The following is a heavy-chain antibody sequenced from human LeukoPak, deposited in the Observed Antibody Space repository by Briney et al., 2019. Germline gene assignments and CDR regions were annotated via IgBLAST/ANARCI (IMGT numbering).Heavy chain of an antibody. V-gene: IGHV1-2*02. CDR1: GCTFTGYY. Sequence: GASVKVSCKASGCTFTGYYMHWVRQAPGQGLEWMGWINPNSGGTDYAQKFQGRVTMTRDTSISTAYMELTRMTSDDTAVYYCAREPIRSGWSYSDYWGQGTLVTVSS. D-gene: IGHD6-19*01. J-gene: IGHJ4*02. CDR2: INPNSGGT. CDR3: AREPIRSGWSYSDY.